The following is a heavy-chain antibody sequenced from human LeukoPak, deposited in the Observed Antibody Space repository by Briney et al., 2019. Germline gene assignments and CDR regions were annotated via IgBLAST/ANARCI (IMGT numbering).Heavy chain of an antibody. CDR1: GGSISSSSYY. D-gene: IGHD5-18*01. CDR3: ARTTEGGYTCGYFYYYYMDV. CDR2: INHSGST. J-gene: IGHJ6*03. V-gene: IGHV4-39*07. Sequence: TPSETLSLTCTVSGGSISSSSYYWGWIRQSPGKGLEWIGEINHSGSTNYNPSLKSRVTISVDTSKNQFSLKLTSVTAADTAVYYCARTTEGGYTCGYFYYYYMDVWGKGTTVTISS.